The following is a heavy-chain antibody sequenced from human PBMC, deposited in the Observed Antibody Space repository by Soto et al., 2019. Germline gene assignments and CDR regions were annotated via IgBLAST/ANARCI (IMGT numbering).Heavy chain of an antibody. V-gene: IGHV4-30-2*01. Sequence: WTWLRQPPGKAPEWSGNIYDSGSTSYNPSIKSRVTMSVYRSTNQFSQKLTSVTAADTDVYVCARGSSSYYDYGMDVWAQGTTVTFSS. CDR3: ARGSSSYYDYGMDV. J-gene: IGHJ6*01. D-gene: IGHD6-19*01. CDR2: IYDSGST.